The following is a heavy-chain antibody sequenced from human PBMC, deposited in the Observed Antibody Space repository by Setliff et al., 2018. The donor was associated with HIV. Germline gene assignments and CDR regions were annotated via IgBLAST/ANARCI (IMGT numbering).Heavy chain of an antibody. Sequence: LSLTCTVSGGSLSNYYWSWIRQPPGKGLEWIGCGYYSGITHYDPSLKSRVSISVDASKNQFSLRLNSVTVADTAVYFCARSSRGSLRDLDYWGPGTLVTVSS. CDR3: ARSSRGSLRDLDY. CDR1: GGSLSNYY. CDR2: GYYSGIT. D-gene: IGHD2-21*02. V-gene: IGHV4-59*08. J-gene: IGHJ4*02.